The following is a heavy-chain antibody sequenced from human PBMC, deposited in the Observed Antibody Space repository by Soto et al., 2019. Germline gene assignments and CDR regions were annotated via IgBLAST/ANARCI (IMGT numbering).Heavy chain of an antibody. Sequence: QVQLVESGGGVVQPGRSLRLSCAASGFAFSNYAMNWVRQAPGKGLXWVAVISYDGNNKSYADSVKGRFTISRDNSNNTLYLQMNSLRAEDTAVYYCAGDTVGYYDSSGYSPGAFDIWGQGTMVTVSS. D-gene: IGHD3-22*01. CDR2: ISYDGNNK. CDR3: AGDTVGYYDSSGYSPGAFDI. J-gene: IGHJ3*02. V-gene: IGHV3-30-3*01. CDR1: GFAFSNYA.